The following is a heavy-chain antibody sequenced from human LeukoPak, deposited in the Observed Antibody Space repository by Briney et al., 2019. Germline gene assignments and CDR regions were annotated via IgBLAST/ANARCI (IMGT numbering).Heavy chain of an antibody. J-gene: IGHJ4*02. D-gene: IGHD2-15*01. V-gene: IGHV4-34*01. CDR1: GGSFSGYY. Sequence: SETLSLPCAVYGGSFSGYYWSWIRQPPGKGLEWIGEINHSGSTNYNPSLKSRVTISVDTSKNQFSLKLSSVTAADTAVYYCARVETGYCSGGSCLISFDYWGQGTLVTVSS. CDR2: INHSGST. CDR3: ARVETGYCSGGSCLISFDY.